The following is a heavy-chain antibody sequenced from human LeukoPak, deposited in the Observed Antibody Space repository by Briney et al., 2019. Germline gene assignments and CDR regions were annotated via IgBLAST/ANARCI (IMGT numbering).Heavy chain of an antibody. J-gene: IGHJ4*02. V-gene: IGHV1-18*01. CDR2: ISVYNGNT. Sequence: ASVKVSCKASGYTFSSSGISWVRQAPGQGLEWMGWISVYNGNTNYAQKVQGRVTMTTHISTSTAYMELRSLRSDDTAAYYCARGDTAMAEFDYWGQGTLVTVSS. D-gene: IGHD5-18*01. CDR3: ARGDTAMAEFDY. CDR1: GYTFSSSG.